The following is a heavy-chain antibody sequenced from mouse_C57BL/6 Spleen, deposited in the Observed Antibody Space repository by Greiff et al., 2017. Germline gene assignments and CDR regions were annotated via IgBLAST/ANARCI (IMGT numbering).Heavy chain of an antibody. CDR3: AKSETSPYYGSSSWYFDV. D-gene: IGHD1-1*01. J-gene: IGHJ1*03. V-gene: IGHV2-5*01. CDR2: IWRGGST. CDR1: GFSLTSYG. Sequence: QVQLKQSGPGLVQPSQSLSITCTVSGFSLTSYGVHWVRQSPGKGLEWLGVIWRGGSTDYNAAFMSRLSITKDNSKSQVFFKMNSLQADDTAIYYCAKSETSPYYGSSSWYFDVWGTGTTVTVSS.